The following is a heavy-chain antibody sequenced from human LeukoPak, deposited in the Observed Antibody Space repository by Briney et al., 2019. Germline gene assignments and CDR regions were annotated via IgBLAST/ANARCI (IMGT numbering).Heavy chain of an antibody. CDR2: ISSSSSYI. J-gene: IGHJ4*02. Sequence: GGSLRLSCAASGFTFSSYSMNWVRQAPGKGLEWVSSISSSSSYIYYADSVKGRFTISRDNAKNSLYLQMNSLRADDTAVYYCARDLELLRAFDYWGQGTLVTVSS. CDR1: GFTFSSYS. V-gene: IGHV3-21*01. CDR3: ARDLELLRAFDY. D-gene: IGHD1-26*01.